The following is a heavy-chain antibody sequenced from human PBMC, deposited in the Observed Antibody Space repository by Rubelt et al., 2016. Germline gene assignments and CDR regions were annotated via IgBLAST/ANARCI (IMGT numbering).Heavy chain of an antibody. J-gene: IGHJ4*02. Sequence: QVQLVQSGAEVKKPGASVKVSCKASGYTFTSYGISWVRQAPGQGLEWMGWISAYNGNTNYAQKLQGRVTMTTDTSTSTDYMELRSLRSYDTAVYYCARDGAFPLGSGFEKRSDYWGQGTLVTVSS. CDR1: GYTFTSYG. V-gene: IGHV1-18*01. D-gene: IGHD3-10*01. CDR3: ARDGAFPLGSGFEKRSDY. CDR2: ISAYNGNT.